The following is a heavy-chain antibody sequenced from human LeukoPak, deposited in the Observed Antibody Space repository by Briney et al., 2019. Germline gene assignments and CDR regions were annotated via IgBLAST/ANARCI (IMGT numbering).Heavy chain of an antibody. Sequence: SVKVSCKASGGTFSSYAISWVRQAPGQGLEWMGGIIPIFGTANYAQKFRGRVTITTDESTSTAYMELSSLRSEDTAVYYCARATLGPIGYCSSTSCYPVHPFYFDYWGQGTLVTVSS. CDR1: GGTFSSYA. CDR2: IIPIFGTA. CDR3: ARATLGPIGYCSSTSCYPVHPFYFDY. J-gene: IGHJ4*02. V-gene: IGHV1-69*05. D-gene: IGHD2-2*01.